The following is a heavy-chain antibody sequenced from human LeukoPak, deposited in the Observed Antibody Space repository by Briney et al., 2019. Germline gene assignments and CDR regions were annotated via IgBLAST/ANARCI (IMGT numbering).Heavy chain of an antibody. CDR3: ARDLDY. V-gene: IGHV3-7*03. Sequence: GGSLRLSCVASGFTFSSSYMSWVRQAPGKGLEWVANIKQDGSEKYYVDSVKGRFTISRDNARNSLYLQMNSLRVEDTAVYYCARDLDYWGQGTLATVSS. CDR1: GFTFSSSY. CDR2: IKQDGSEK. J-gene: IGHJ4*02.